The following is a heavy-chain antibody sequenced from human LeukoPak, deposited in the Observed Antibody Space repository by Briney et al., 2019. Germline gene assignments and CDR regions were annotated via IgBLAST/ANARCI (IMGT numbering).Heavy chain of an antibody. Sequence: GRSLRLSCAASGFTFSSYAMSWVSQDPGKGLGSVSAISGSGDSTYYADSVKGRFTISRDNSKNTLYLQMNSLRAEDTAVYYCAKDHLGYYGSGSYYYFDYWGQGTLVTVSS. CDR2: ISGSGDST. CDR1: GFTFSSYA. J-gene: IGHJ4*02. CDR3: AKDHLGYYGSGSYYYFDY. D-gene: IGHD3-10*01. V-gene: IGHV3-23*01.